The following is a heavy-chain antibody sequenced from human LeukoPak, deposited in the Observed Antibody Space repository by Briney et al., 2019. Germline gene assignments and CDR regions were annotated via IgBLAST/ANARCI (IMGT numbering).Heavy chain of an antibody. CDR3: AKVSEPTMIVVVITNGYFDY. Sequence: GGSLRLSCAASGFTFSDYYMSWIRQAPGKGLEWVSAISGSGGSTYYADSVKGRFTISRDNSKNTLYLQMNSLRAEDTAVYYCAKVSEPTMIVVVITNGYFDYWGQGTLVTVSS. V-gene: IGHV3-23*01. CDR1: GFTFSDYY. D-gene: IGHD3-22*01. J-gene: IGHJ4*02. CDR2: ISGSGGST.